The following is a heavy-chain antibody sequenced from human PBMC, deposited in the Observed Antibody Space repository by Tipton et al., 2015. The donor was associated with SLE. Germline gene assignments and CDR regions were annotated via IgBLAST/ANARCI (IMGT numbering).Heavy chain of an antibody. V-gene: IGHV4-59*01. J-gene: IGHJ5*02. Sequence: TLSLTCNVSGGSISSNYWSWIRQPPGKGLEWIGYIYYSGTTNYNPSLKSRVTISVDTSKNQFSLKLRSVTAADTAVYYCVRVLGDSWFDPWGQGTLVTVSS. D-gene: IGHD4-17*01. CDR3: VRVLGDSWFDP. CDR2: IYYSGTT. CDR1: GGSISSNY.